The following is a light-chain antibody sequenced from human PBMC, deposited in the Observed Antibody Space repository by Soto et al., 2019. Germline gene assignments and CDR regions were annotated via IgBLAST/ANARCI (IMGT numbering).Light chain of an antibody. Sequence: ILLTQSPSSLSASVEDRVTITCRASQGIDSSLAWYQKKPGKAPKLLIYKASTLKSGVPSRFSGSGSGTEFTLTIRSMQTDDFANYYCQHYNSYSEAFGQGTKVDIK. V-gene: IGKV1-5*03. CDR1: QGIDSS. J-gene: IGKJ1*01. CDR2: KAS. CDR3: QHYNSYSEA.